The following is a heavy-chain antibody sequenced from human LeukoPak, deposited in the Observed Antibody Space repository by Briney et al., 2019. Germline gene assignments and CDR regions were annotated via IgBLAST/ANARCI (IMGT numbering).Heavy chain of an antibody. CDR1: GYAFTSYD. Sequence: ASVKVSCKASGYAFTSYDINWVRQATGQGLEWMGWMNPNSGNTGYAQKFQGRVTMTRNTSISTAYMELSSLRSEDTAVYYCARSAYNYGYVYFDHWGQGTLVIVSS. CDR3: ARSAYNYGYVYFDH. V-gene: IGHV1-8*01. J-gene: IGHJ4*02. D-gene: IGHD5-18*01. CDR2: MNPNSGNT.